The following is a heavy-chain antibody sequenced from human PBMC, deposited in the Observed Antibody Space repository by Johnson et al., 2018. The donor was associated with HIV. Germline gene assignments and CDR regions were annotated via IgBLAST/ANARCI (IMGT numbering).Heavy chain of an antibody. D-gene: IGHD3-10*01. CDR2: IGSSGGGT. CDR3: AKVGSYYPSTGGNAFDI. V-gene: IGHV3-64*07. Sequence: VQLVESGGGLVKTGESLRLSCAASGFTFSNAWMSWVRQGPGKGLEYVSLIGSSGGGTFYADSVKGRFIISRDNSKNTLYLQMGSLTTEDMAVYYCAKVGSYYPSTGGNAFDIWGQGTMVTVSS. CDR1: GFTFSNAW. J-gene: IGHJ3*02.